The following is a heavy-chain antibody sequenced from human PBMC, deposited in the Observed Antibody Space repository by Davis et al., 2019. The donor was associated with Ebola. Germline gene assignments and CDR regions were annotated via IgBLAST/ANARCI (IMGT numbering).Heavy chain of an antibody. J-gene: IGHJ4*02. D-gene: IGHD1-26*01. CDR1: GFTFSTYA. V-gene: IGHV3-33*08. CDR3: ARGLSGFDQVTVDY. CDR2: IWYDGSNK. Sequence: GESLKISCVASGFTFSTYAMHWVRQAPGKGLAWVAVIWYDGSNKYYADSVKGRFTISRDNSKNTLYLQMNSLRAEDTAVYYCARGLSGFDQVTVDYWGQGTLVTVSS.